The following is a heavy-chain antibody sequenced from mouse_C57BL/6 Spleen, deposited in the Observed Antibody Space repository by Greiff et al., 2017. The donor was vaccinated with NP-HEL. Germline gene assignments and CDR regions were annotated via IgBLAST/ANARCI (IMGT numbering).Heavy chain of an antibody. D-gene: IGHD1-1*01. J-gene: IGHJ2*01. CDR3: ARRGYYGSSADY. Sequence: QVQLKQSGPELVKPGASVKISCKASGYAFSSSWMNWVKQRPGKGLEWIGRIYPGDGDTNYNGKFKGKATLTADKSSSTAYMQLSSLTSEDSAVYFCARRGYYGSSADYWGQGTTLTVSS. CDR2: IYPGDGDT. V-gene: IGHV1-82*01. CDR1: GYAFSSSW.